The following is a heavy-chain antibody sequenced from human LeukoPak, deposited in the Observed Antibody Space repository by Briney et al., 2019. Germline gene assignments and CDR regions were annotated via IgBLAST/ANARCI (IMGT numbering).Heavy chain of an antibody. J-gene: IGHJ4*02. D-gene: IGHD1-14*01. V-gene: IGHV1-69*04. CDR1: GGTFNNYI. CDR3: AREPEGLTTESH. CDR2: IILILDIA. Sequence: GASVKVSCKTSGGTFNNYIISWVRRAPGQGLEWVGTIILILDIANYAQKFQGRVAITADTSTSTAYMELSDLGSEDTAVYFCAREPEGLTTESHWGQGTLVTVSS.